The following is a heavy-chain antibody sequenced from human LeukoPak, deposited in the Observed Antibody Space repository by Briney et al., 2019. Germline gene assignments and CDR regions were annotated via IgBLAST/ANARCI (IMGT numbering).Heavy chain of an antibody. D-gene: IGHD1-26*01. CDR1: GFTFSSYS. CDR3: AREFAGSASGAGY. CDR2: MSVSSGLI. Sequence: GGSLRLSCAASGFTFSSYSMNWVRQAPGKGLEWVSSMSVSSGLIYYADSVKGRFTISRDNAKSSLYLQMNRLRVEDTAVYYCAREFAGSASGAGYWGQRTLVTVSS. J-gene: IGHJ4*02. V-gene: IGHV3-21*01.